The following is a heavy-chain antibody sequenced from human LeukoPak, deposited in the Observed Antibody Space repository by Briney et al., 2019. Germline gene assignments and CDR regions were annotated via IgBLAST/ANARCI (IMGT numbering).Heavy chain of an antibody. CDR3: ARDPLYCSGGSCTGDWFDP. V-gene: IGHV1-2*02. D-gene: IGHD2-15*01. CDR2: INPNSGGT. CDR1: GYTFTGYY. J-gene: IGHJ5*02. Sequence: GASVKVSCKASGYTFTGYYMHWVRQAPGQGLEWTGWINPNSGGTNYAQKFQGRVTMTRDTSISTAYMELSRLRSDDTAVYYCARDPLYCSGGSCTGDWFDPWGQGTLVTVSS.